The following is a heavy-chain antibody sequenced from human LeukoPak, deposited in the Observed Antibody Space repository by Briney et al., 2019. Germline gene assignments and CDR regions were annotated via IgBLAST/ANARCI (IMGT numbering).Heavy chain of an antibody. CDR1: GYSLTRYY. J-gene: IGHJ4*02. CDR2: INPSGVST. Sequence: ASVKVSCKASGYSLTRYYMHWVRQAPGQGLEWMGIINPSGVSTGHAQKIQGRVTMTRDTSTSTFYMELSSLKSEDTAVYYCARAGGGYDYWGQGTLVIASS. D-gene: IGHD5-12*01. CDR3: ARAGGGYDY. V-gene: IGHV1-46*01.